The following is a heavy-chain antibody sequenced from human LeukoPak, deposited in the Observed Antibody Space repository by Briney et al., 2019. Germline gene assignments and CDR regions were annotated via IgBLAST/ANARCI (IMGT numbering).Heavy chain of an antibody. CDR3: AKDRPDYYGSGSNPTLFDY. D-gene: IGHD3-10*01. CDR2: IRYDGSNK. Sequence: GGSLRLSCAASGFTFSSYGMHWVRQAPGKGVEWVAFIRYDGSNKYYADSVKGRFTISRDNSKNTLYLQMNSLRAEDTAVYYCAKDRPDYYGSGSNPTLFDYWGQGTLVTVSS. J-gene: IGHJ4*02. CDR1: GFTFSSYG. V-gene: IGHV3-30*02.